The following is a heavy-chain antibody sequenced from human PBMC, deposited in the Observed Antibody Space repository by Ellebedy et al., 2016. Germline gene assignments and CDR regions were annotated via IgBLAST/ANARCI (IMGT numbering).Heavy chain of an antibody. D-gene: IGHD4-17*01. V-gene: IGHV3-23*01. CDR3: ANDMRGPYGTYSDY. Sequence: GESLKISCAASGFTLNTYAMNWVRQAPGKGLEWVSGISGTGDNTYYADSVKGRFTISRDNSKNTLYLQMNSLRAEDTGIYYCANDMRGPYGTYSDYWGQGTLVTVSS. CDR2: ISGTGDNT. CDR1: GFTLNTYA. J-gene: IGHJ4*02.